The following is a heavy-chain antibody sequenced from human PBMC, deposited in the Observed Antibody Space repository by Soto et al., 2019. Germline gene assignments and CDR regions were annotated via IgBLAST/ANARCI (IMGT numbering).Heavy chain of an antibody. CDR3: ARGPHKVLRFLEWSTNYYYYYYMDV. J-gene: IGHJ6*03. D-gene: IGHD3-3*01. V-gene: IGHV1-8*01. CDR2: MNPNSGNT. CDR1: GYTFTSYD. Sequence: ASVKVSCKASGYTFTSYDINWVRQATGQGLEWMGWMNPNSGNTGYAQKFQGRVTMTRNTSISTAYMELSSLRSEDTAVYYCARGPHKVLRFLEWSTNYYYYYYMDVWGKGTTVTVSS.